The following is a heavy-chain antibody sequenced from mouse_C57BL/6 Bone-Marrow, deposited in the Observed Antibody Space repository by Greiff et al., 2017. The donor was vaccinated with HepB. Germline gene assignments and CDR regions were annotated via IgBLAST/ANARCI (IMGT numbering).Heavy chain of an antibody. CDR1: GYTFTSYG. D-gene: IGHD3-3*01. CDR2: IYPRSGNT. J-gene: IGHJ1*03. CDR3: AREGGDGYFDV. Sequence: VKLQQSGAELARPGASVKLSCKASGYTFTSYGISWVKQRTGQGLEWIGEIYPRSGNTYYNEKFKGKATLTADKSSSTAYMELRSLTSEDSAVYFCAREGGDGYFDVWGTGTTVTVSS. V-gene: IGHV1-81*01.